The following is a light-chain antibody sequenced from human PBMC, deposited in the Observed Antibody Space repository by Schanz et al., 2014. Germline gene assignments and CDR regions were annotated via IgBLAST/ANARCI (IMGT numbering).Light chain of an antibody. CDR2: NVR. CDR3: SSYAGSNNFCV. J-gene: IGLJ1*01. V-gene: IGLV2-8*01. Sequence: QSALTQPASVSGSPGQSITISCTGGSSDVGGYDYVSWYQQQPGKAPKLLIYNVRNRSSGVPDRFSGSKSGNTASLTVSGLQAEDEADYYCSSYAGSNNFCVFGTGTKLTVL. CDR1: SSDVGGYDY.